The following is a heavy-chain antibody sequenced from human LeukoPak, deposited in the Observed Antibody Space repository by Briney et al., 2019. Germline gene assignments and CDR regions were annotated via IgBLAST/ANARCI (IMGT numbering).Heavy chain of an antibody. CDR3: ARGVTGGWYGDFQH. V-gene: IGHV4-59*01. D-gene: IGHD6-19*01. CDR1: GGSINSYY. Sequence: SETLSLTCTVSGGSINSYYWSWIRQPPGKGLEWVGYIYYSGNTNYNPSLKSRVTISVDTSKKQFSLKLSSVTAADTAVYYCARGVTGGWYGDFQHWGQGTLVTVSS. J-gene: IGHJ1*01. CDR2: IYYSGNT.